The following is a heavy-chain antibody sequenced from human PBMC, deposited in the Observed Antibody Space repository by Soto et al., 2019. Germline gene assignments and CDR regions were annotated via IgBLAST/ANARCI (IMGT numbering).Heavy chain of an antibody. Sequence: PGESLKISCKGSGYSFTSYWIGWVRQMPGKGLEWMGIIYPGDSDTRYSPSFQGQVTISADKSISTAYLQWSSLKASDTAMYYCARHAYHDFWSGYPEIYYYYYMDVWGKGTTVTVSS. CDR3: ARHAYHDFWSGYPEIYYYYYMDV. J-gene: IGHJ6*03. CDR2: IYPGDSDT. CDR1: GYSFTSYW. D-gene: IGHD3-3*01. V-gene: IGHV5-51*01.